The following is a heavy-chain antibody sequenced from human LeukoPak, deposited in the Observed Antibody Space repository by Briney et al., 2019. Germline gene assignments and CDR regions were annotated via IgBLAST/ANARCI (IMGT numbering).Heavy chain of an antibody. CDR1: GSTFSSYA. Sequence: GGSLRLSCAASGSTFSSYAMHWVRQAPGKGLEWVSAISGSGGSTYYADSVKGRFTISRDNSKNTLYLQMNSLRAEDTAVYYCANHYYDSSGYPPDWGQGTLVTVSS. D-gene: IGHD3-22*01. CDR2: ISGSGGST. J-gene: IGHJ4*02. CDR3: ANHYYDSSGYPPD. V-gene: IGHV3-23*01.